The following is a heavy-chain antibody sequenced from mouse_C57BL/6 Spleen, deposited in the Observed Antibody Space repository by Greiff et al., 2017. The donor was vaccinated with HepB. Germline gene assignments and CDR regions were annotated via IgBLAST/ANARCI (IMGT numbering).Heavy chain of an antibody. CDR3: TRESYYGNHGDYAMDY. D-gene: IGHD2-1*01. CDR2: IDPETGGT. Sequence: QVQLQQSGAELVRPGASVTLSCKASGYTFTDYEMHWVKQTPVHGLEWIGAIDPETGGTAYNQKFKGKAILTADKSSSTAYMELRSLTSEDSAVYYCTRESYYGNHGDYAMDYWGQGTSVTVSS. CDR1: GYTFTDYE. V-gene: IGHV1-15*01. J-gene: IGHJ4*01.